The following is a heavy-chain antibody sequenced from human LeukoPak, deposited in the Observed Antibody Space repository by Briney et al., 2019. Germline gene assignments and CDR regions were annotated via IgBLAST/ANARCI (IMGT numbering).Heavy chain of an antibody. V-gene: IGHV5-51*01. Sequence: GESLKISCKGSGYSFTSYWIGWVRQMPGKGLERMGIIYPGDSDTRYSPSFHGQVTMSADKSSAYLQWNSVKASDTAMYYCARRGGGYDFNFDQWSQGTLVTVSS. D-gene: IGHD5-12*01. CDR2: IYPGDSDT. CDR1: GYSFTSYW. J-gene: IGHJ4*02. CDR3: ARRGGGYDFNFDQ.